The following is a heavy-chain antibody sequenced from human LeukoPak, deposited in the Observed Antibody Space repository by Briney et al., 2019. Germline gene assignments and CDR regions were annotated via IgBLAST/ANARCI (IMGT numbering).Heavy chain of an antibody. CDR2: MNPNSGNT. V-gene: IGHV1-8*01. CDR3: ARVPAAADVAFDP. Sequence: ASVKVSCKASGYTFTSYDINWVRQATGQGLEWMGWMNPNSGNTGYAQKFQGRVTMTRNTSISTAYMELSSLRSEDTAVYYCARVPAAADVAFDPWGQGTLVTVSS. CDR1: GYTFTSYD. D-gene: IGHD6-13*01. J-gene: IGHJ5*02.